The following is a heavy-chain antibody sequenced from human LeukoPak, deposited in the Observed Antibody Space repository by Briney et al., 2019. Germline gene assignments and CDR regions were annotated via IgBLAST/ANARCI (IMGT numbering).Heavy chain of an antibody. CDR1: GFTFTTFG. CDR3: AKINNNDDY. J-gene: IGHJ4*02. Sequence: PGRSLRHSCAASGFTFTTFGIHWVRQAPGKGLEWVAAISPHGDIEYYTDSVKGRFTISRDNSKNMIYLQMNSLRGEDSAVYYCAKINNNDDYWGQGNLVTVSS. CDR2: ISPHGDIE. V-gene: IGHV3-30*18. D-gene: IGHD1/OR15-1a*01.